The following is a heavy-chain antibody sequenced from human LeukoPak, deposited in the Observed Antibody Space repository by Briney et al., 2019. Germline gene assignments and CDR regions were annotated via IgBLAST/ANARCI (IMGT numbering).Heavy chain of an antibody. V-gene: IGHV1-69*13. D-gene: IGHD3-22*01. Sequence: SVTVSCTASGGTFSIYAISWVRQAPGQGLEWMGGIIPIFGTANYAQKFQGRVTITADESTSTAYMELSSLRSEDTAVYYCARAPSGYYYDSSGINDYWGQGTLVTVSS. CDR2: IIPIFGTA. CDR1: GGTFSIYA. J-gene: IGHJ4*02. CDR3: ARAPSGYYYDSSGINDY.